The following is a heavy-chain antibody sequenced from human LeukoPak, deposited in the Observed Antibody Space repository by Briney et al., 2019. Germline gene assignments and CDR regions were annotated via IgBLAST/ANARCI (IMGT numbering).Heavy chain of an antibody. D-gene: IGHD6-13*01. CDR2: IYYSGST. CDR3: ARDEGSSSWSQIAN. CDR1: GGSISSSSYY. V-gene: IGHV4-61*01. Sequence: SETLSLTCTVSGGSISSSSYYWGWIRQPPGKGLEWIGYIYYSGSTNYNPSLKSRVTISVDTSKNQFSLKLNSVTTADTAVYYCARDEGSSSWSQIANWGQGTLVTVSS. J-gene: IGHJ4*02.